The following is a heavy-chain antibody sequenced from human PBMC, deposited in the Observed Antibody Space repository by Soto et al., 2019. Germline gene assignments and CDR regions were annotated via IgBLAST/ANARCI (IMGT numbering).Heavy chain of an antibody. CDR1: GGTFSSYA. Sequence: ASVNVSCKASGGTFSSYAISWVRQAPGQGLEWMGGIIPIFGTANYAQKFQGRVTITADESTSTAYMELSSLRSEDTAVYYCARDPGPALSAGAYYYGMDVWGQGTTVTVSS. D-gene: IGHD3-10*01. J-gene: IGHJ6*02. CDR3: ARDPGPALSAGAYYYGMDV. V-gene: IGHV1-69*13. CDR2: IIPIFGTA.